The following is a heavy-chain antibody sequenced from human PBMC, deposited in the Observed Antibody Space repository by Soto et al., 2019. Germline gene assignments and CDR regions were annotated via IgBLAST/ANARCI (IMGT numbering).Heavy chain of an antibody. CDR2: INAGNGNT. Sequence: ASVKVSCKASGYTFTSYAMHWGRQAPGQRLEWMGWINAGNGNTKYSQKFQGRVTITRDTSASTAYMELSSLRSEDTAVYYCARRLLVGWFDPWGQGTLVTVSS. CDR3: ARRLLVGWFDP. J-gene: IGHJ5*02. CDR1: GYTFTSYA. V-gene: IGHV1-3*01. D-gene: IGHD2-8*02.